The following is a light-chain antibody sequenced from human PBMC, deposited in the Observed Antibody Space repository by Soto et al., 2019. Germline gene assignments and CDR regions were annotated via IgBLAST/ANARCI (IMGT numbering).Light chain of an antibody. V-gene: IGLV2-23*01. Sequence: QSALTQPASVSGSPGQSITISCTGTSGDVGTYNLVSWYQQHLGKAPKLMIYEGSKRPSGISTRFSGSKSGNTASLTISGLQAEDEADYYCWSYTGDNSYVFGGGTKVTVL. J-gene: IGLJ1*01. CDR2: EGS. CDR1: SGDVGTYNL. CDR3: WSYTGDNSYV.